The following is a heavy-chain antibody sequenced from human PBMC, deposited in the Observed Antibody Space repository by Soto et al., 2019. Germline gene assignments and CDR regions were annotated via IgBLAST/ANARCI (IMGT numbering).Heavy chain of an antibody. V-gene: IGHV3-23*01. D-gene: IGHD5-12*01. CDR2: ISGSAGST. CDR3: AKDREMATSTYYYYYGMDV. Sequence: QPGGSLRLSCAASGFTFSSYAMSWVRQAPGKGLDWVSAISGSAGSTYYADSVKGRFTISRDNSKNTLYLQMNSLRADDTAVYYCAKDREMATSTYYYYYGMDVWGQGTTVTVSS. J-gene: IGHJ6*02. CDR1: GFTFSSYA.